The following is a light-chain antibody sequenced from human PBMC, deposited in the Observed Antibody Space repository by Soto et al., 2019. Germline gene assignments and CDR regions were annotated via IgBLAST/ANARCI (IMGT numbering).Light chain of an antibody. V-gene: IGKV1-5*01. CDR2: DAS. CDR1: QSISSW. CDR3: QQYNRYSRT. J-gene: IGKJ1*01. Sequence: DIQMTQSPSTLSASVGDRVTITCRASQSISSWLAWYQQKPGKAPKLLIYDASSLESGVPSRFSGSGSGTEFTLTVSSLQPDAFETYYCQQYNRYSRTFGQGTKVEIK.